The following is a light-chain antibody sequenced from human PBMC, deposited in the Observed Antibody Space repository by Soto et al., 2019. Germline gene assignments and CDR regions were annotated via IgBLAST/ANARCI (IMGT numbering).Light chain of an antibody. CDR1: QSISPW. CDR3: QHYGSSWT. CDR2: RAS. Sequence: DIQMTQSPSTLSASVGDRVTITCRASQSISPWLAWYQQRPGKAPKVLIYRASELISGVPFRFNAFGSGTDFTLTITNLQPDDFATYYCQHYGSSWTFGPGTKVEIK. J-gene: IGKJ1*01. V-gene: IGKV1-5*03.